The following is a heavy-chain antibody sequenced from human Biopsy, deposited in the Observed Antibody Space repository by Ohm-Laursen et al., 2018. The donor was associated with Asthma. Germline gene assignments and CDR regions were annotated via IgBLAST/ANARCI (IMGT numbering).Heavy chain of an antibody. V-gene: IGHV4-61*05. CDR2: VYYSGST. Sequence: TPSLTCTVSGGSISTSNYYWGWIRQSPGKGLESIGHVYYSGSTNYNPSLKTRVTISIDASKNQFSLKLTSVTAADTAVYYCARGVDRVTGLLDHFDSWGQGTLVTVSS. CDR3: ARGVDRVTGLLDHFDS. D-gene: IGHD2-21*02. CDR1: GGSISTSNYY. J-gene: IGHJ4*02.